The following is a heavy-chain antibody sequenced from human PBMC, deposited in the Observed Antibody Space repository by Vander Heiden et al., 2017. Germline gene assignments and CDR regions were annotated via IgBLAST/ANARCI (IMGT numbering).Heavy chain of an antibody. J-gene: IGHJ6*02. CDR1: GFTVRSNY. CDR3: ARGEGYCSGGSCYPFYYGMDV. Sequence: EVQLVETGGGLIQPGGSLRPSRAASGFTVRSNYLRWVRQPPGKGLEWVAVIYSGGSTYYADSVKGRFTISRDNSKNTLYLQMNSLRAEDTAVYYCARGEGYCSGGSCYPFYYGMDVWGQGTTVTVSS. V-gene: IGHV3-53*02. D-gene: IGHD2-15*01. CDR2: IYSGGST.